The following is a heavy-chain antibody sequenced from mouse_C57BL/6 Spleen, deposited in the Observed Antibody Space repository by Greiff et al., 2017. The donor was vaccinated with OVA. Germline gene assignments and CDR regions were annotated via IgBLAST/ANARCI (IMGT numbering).Heavy chain of an antibody. V-gene: IGHV1-4*01. CDR3: ARWGTTVVATFLDYAMDY. CDR2: INPSSGYT. Sequence: QVQLKQSGAELARPGASVKMSCKASGYTFTSYTMHWVKQRPGQGLEWIGYINPSSGYTKYNQKFKDKATLTADKSSSTAYMQLSSLTSEDSAVYYCARWGTTVVATFLDYAMDYWGQGTSVTVSS. CDR1: GYTFTSYT. J-gene: IGHJ4*01. D-gene: IGHD1-1*01.